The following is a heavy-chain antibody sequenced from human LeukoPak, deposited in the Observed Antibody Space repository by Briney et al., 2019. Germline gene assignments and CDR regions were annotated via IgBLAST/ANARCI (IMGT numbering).Heavy chain of an antibody. CDR1: GYTFTGYY. D-gene: IGHD3-10*01. Sequence: ASVKVSCKASGYTFTGYYMHWVRQAPGQGLEWMGWINPNSGGTHYAQKFQGRVTMTRDTSISTAYMELSRLRSDDTAVYYCARIPTYGSGSYPVDYWGQGTLVTVSS. CDR3: ARIPTYGSGSYPVDY. CDR2: INPNSGGT. V-gene: IGHV1-2*02. J-gene: IGHJ4*02.